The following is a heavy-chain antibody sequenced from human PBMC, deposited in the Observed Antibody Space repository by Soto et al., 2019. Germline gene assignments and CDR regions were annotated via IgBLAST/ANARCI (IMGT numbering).Heavy chain of an antibody. CDR3: ARGPSGRNWFDP. Sequence: SLTCAVYVGSFSGYYWSWIRQPPGKGLEWIGEINHSGSTNYNPSLKSRVTISVDTSKNQFSLKLSSVTAADTAVYYCARGPSGRNWFDPWGQGTLVTVSS. CDR1: VGSFSGYY. V-gene: IGHV4-34*01. CDR2: INHSGST. J-gene: IGHJ5*02. D-gene: IGHD6-25*01.